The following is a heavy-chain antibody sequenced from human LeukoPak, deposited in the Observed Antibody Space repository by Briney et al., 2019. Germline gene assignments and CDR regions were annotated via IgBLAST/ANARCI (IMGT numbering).Heavy chain of an antibody. J-gene: IGHJ5*02. D-gene: IGHD1-14*01. CDR3: ARHIKSSYWFDP. CDR2: IYYSGST. V-gene: IGHV4-39*01. Sequence: SETLSLTCTVSGGSISSSTYYWGWIRQPPGKGLEWIGSIYYSGSTYYSPSLKSRVTISVDTSKNQFSLKLSSVTAADTAVYYCARHIKSSYWFDPWGQGTLATVSS. CDR1: GGSISSSTYY.